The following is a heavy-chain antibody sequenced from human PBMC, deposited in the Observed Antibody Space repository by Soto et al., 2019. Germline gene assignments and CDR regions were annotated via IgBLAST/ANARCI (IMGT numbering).Heavy chain of an antibody. V-gene: IGHV4-39*01. Sequence: QLQLQESGPGLVKPSETLSLTCTVSGGSISSSGYYWGWIRQSPGKGLEWIGSISYSGSTYYNPSLKSRVSISVDTSKNQFALKLSSVTAADTAVYYCARPSQLVDCDIWGQGTVVTVSS. J-gene: IGHJ3*02. CDR1: GGSISSSGYY. CDR3: ARPSQLVDCDI. D-gene: IGHD2-15*01. CDR2: ISYSGST.